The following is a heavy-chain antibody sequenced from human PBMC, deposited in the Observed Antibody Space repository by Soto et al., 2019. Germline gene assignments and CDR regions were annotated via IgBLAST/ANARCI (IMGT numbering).Heavy chain of an antibody. Sequence: SVKVSCKASGGTFSSYAISWVRQAPGQGLEWIGGIIPIFGTANYAQKFQGRVTITADESTSTAYMELSSLRSEDTAVYYCAREPSRPLTYYYDSSGPPFDYWGQGTLVTVSS. CDR1: GGTFSSYA. V-gene: IGHV1-69*01. D-gene: IGHD3-22*01. CDR3: AREPSRPLTYYYDSSGPPFDY. J-gene: IGHJ4*02. CDR2: IIPIFGTA.